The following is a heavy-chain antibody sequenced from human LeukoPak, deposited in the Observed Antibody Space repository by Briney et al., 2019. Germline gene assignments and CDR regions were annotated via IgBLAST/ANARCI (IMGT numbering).Heavy chain of an antibody. D-gene: IGHD3-22*01. V-gene: IGHV3-7*01. CDR1: GFSFSTYW. CDR2: INPDGSAN. CDR3: ARLGDSSGYYDF. J-gene: IGHJ4*02. Sequence: GGSLRLSCAGSGFSFSTYWLSWVRQAPWKGLEWVANINPDGSANYYVDSVKGRFTTSRDNAKNSLYLQMNSLRDEDTAVYYCARLGDSSGYYDFWGQGALVTVSS.